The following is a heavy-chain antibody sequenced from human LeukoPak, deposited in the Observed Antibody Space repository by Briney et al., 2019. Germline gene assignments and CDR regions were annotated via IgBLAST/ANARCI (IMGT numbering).Heavy chain of an antibody. CDR2: ISGSGGST. CDR1: GFTFSSYA. V-gene: IGHV3-23*01. D-gene: IGHD3-10*01. J-gene: IGHJ4*02. Sequence: GASLRLSCAASGFTFSSYAMSWVRQAPGKGLEWVSAISGSGGSTYYADSVKGRFTISRDNPKNTLYLQMNSLRAEDTAVYYCAKGDVLLWFGELLYPLDYWGQGTLVTVSS. CDR3: AKGDVLLWFGELLYPLDY.